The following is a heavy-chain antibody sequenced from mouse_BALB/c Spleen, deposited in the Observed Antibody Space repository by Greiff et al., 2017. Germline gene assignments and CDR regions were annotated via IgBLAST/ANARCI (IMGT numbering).Heavy chain of an antibody. CDR1: GFTFSDYY. D-gene: IGHD1-1*01. Sequence: EVHLVESGGGLVKPGGSLKLSCAASGFTFSDYYMYWVRQTPEKRLEWVATISDGGSYTYYPDSVKGRFTISRDNAKNNLYLQMSSLKSEDTAMYYCARAYYYGRGYYAMDYWGQGTSVTVSS. CDR2: ISDGGSYT. V-gene: IGHV5-4*02. CDR3: ARAYYYGRGYYAMDY. J-gene: IGHJ4*01.